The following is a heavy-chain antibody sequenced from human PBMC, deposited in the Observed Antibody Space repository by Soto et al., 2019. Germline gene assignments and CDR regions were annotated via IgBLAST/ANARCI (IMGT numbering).Heavy chain of an antibody. D-gene: IGHD2-2*01. CDR2: IIPIVGTA. CDR1: GGTFTSYA. Sequence: QVQLVQSGAEVKKPGSSVKVSCKASGGTFTSYAISWVRQAPGQGLEWMGGIIPIVGTANYAQESQGRITITANGSTSSAYMDLSSLRSEDTAVYYCARHVPAAGYYYGMDVWGQGTTVTVSS. V-gene: IGHV1-69*12. J-gene: IGHJ6*02. CDR3: ARHVPAAGYYYGMDV.